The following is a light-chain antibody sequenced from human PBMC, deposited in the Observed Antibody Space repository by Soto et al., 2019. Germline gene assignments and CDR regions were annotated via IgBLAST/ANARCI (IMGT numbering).Light chain of an antibody. V-gene: IGLV2-14*01. Sequence: QSVLTQPASVSGSPGQSITISCTGTSSDVGGYNYVSWYQQHPGKAPKLMIYDVSSRPSGVSNRFSGSKSGNTASLTISELQAEDEADYYCSSYTSSSTLYVFGTGTKVTVL. J-gene: IGLJ1*01. CDR2: DVS. CDR1: SSDVGGYNY. CDR3: SSYTSSSTLYV.